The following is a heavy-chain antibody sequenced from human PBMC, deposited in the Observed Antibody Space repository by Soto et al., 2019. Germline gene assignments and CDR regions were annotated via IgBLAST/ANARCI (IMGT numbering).Heavy chain of an antibody. J-gene: IGHJ4*02. V-gene: IGHV4-59*01. CDR3: ARDLDDYFDY. Sequence: SETLSLTCTISGGSISSYYWSWIRQPPGKGPEWIGYIYYSGSTNYNPSLKSRVTISVDTSKNQFSLKLSSVTAADTAVYYCARDLDDYFDYWGQGTLVTVSS. D-gene: IGHD1-1*01. CDR2: IYYSGST. CDR1: GGSISSYY.